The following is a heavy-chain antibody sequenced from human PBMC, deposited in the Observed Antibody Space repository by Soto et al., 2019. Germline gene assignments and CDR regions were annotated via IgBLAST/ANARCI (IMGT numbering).Heavy chain of an antibody. Sequence: QVHLVQSGAEVEKPGASVKVSCKASGFTLTRYALHWVRQAPGQRLEYMGWINAGNGDTGHPQKSQGRVTMTRDIPARTVYMELNSLTSEDTAAYCCARKEGGPSLHCELWGQGTVVDASS. J-gene: IGHJ3*01. CDR2: INAGNGDT. D-gene: IGHD2-21*01. CDR1: GFTLTRYA. V-gene: IGHV1-3*01. CDR3: ARKEGGPSLHCEL.